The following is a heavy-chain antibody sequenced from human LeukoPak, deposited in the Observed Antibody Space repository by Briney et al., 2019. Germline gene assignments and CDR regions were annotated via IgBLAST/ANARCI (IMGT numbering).Heavy chain of an antibody. V-gene: IGHV3-30*18. Sequence: GGSLRLSCAASGFTFTTYGMHWVRQAPGKGLEWVAVISNDGTTQNHVESVKGRFTISRDNSRNTVYLQMNSLRTEDTALYYCAKDALLYSISPFDYWGQGTLVTVSS. CDR1: GFTFTTYG. CDR3: AKDALLYSISPFDY. D-gene: IGHD2-2*01. CDR2: ISNDGTTQ. J-gene: IGHJ4*02.